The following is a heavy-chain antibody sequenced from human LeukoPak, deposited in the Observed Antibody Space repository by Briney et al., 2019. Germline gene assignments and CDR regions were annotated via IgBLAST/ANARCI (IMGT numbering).Heavy chain of an antibody. D-gene: IGHD4-17*01. CDR1: GNYW. CDR2: INSDGSWT. J-gene: IGHJ4*02. Sequence: GGSLRLSCAASGNYWMRWVRQVPGKGLVWVSHINSDGSWTSYADSVKGRFTISRDDAKNSLYLQMNSLRDEDTAVYYCARDRDYAFDSWGQGTLVTVSS. V-gene: IGHV3-74*01. CDR3: ARDRDYAFDS.